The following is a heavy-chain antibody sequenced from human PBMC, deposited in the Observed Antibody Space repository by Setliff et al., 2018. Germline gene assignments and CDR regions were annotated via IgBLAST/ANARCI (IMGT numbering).Heavy chain of an antibody. V-gene: IGHV1-69*05. CDR2: IVVGSGNT. CDR3: ARDILPRRYAFDI. J-gene: IGHJ3*02. CDR1: GGTFSSYA. Sequence: SVKVSCKASGGTFSSYAISWVRQAPGQGLEWIGWIVVGSGNTNYAQKFQERVTITRDESTSTAYMELSSLRSEDTAVYYCARDILPRRYAFDIWGQGTMVTVSS. D-gene: IGHD1-26*01.